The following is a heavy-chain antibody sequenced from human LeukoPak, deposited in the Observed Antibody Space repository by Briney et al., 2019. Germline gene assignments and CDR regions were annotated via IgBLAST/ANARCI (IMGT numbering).Heavy chain of an antibody. D-gene: IGHD5-24*01. J-gene: IGHJ4*02. CDR3: AKDPGDGYMAMSDYFDY. CDR2: ISGSGGST. Sequence: PGGSLRLSCAASGFTFSSYAMSWVRQAPGKGLEWVSAISGSGGSTYYADSVKGRFTISRDNSKNTLYLQMNSLRAEDTAVYYCAKDPGDGYMAMSDYFDYWGQGTLVTVSS. CDR1: GFTFSSYA. V-gene: IGHV3-23*01.